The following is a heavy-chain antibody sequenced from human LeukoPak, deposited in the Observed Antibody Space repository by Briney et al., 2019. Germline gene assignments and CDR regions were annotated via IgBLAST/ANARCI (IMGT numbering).Heavy chain of an antibody. D-gene: IGHD6-13*01. CDR2: LYSGGTT. J-gene: IGHJ6*03. CDR3: ARGGSSPYYYYYYMDV. Sequence: TGGSLRLSCVASGFTFSSNYMSWVRQAPGKGLEWVSVLYSGGTTYYADSVKGRFTISRDNSKNTLYLQMNSLRAEDTAVYYCARGGSSPYYYYYYMDVWAKGTTVTVSS. V-gene: IGHV3-53*01. CDR1: GFTFSSNY.